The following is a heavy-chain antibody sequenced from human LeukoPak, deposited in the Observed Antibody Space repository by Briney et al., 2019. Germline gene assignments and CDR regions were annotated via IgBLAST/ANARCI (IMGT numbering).Heavy chain of an antibody. D-gene: IGHD3-10*01. CDR1: GITFSTCS. J-gene: IGHJ4*02. Sequence: GGSLRLSCAASGITFSTCSFNWVRQAPGKGLEWLSYINSRSSAIYYADSVKGRFTMSRDNAKNSVYLQMSSLRDEDTAVYYCAGASWFGEWVRWGQGTLVTVSS. CDR3: AGASWFGEWVR. V-gene: IGHV3-48*02. CDR2: INSRSSAI.